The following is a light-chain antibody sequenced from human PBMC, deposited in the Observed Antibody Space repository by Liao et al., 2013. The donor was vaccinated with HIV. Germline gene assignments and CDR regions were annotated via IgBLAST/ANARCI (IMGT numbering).Light chain of an antibody. CDR2: YDS. V-gene: IGLV3-21*04. CDR3: QVWDSSSDPHVV. CDR1: NIGSNS. Sequence: SYVLTLPPSVSVAPGKTARITCGGYNIGSNSVHWYQQKPGQAPVLVIYYDSDRPSGIPERFSGSNSGNTATLTISRVEAGDEADYYCQVWDSSSDPHVVFGGGTKLTVL. J-gene: IGLJ2*01.